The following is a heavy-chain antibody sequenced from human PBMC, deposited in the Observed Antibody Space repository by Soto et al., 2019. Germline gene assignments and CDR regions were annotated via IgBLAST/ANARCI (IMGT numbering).Heavy chain of an antibody. D-gene: IGHD2-15*01. V-gene: IGHV1-18*01. CDR3: ARDLEDCSGGSCYSANY. CDR1: GYTFTRYG. CDR2: ISAYNGNT. Sequence: GASVKVSCKARGYTFTRYGISWLRQSSVQGLEWMGWISAYNGNTNYAQKLQGRVTMTTDTSTSTAYMELRSLRSDDTAVYYCARDLEDCSGGSCYSANYWGQGTLVTVSS. J-gene: IGHJ4*02.